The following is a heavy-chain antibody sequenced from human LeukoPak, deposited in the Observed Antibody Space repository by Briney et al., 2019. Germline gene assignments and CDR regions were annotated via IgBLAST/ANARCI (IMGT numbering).Heavy chain of an antibody. Sequence: SETLSLTCTVSGGSISSYYWSWIRQPPGKGLEWIGYIYYSGSTNYNPSLKSRVTISVDTSKNQFSLKLSSVTAADTALYYCARGKVDRTRLNFDYWGQGTLVTVSS. CDR3: ARGKVDRTRLNFDY. J-gene: IGHJ4*02. CDR2: IYYSGST. D-gene: IGHD5-12*01. CDR1: GGSISSYY. V-gene: IGHV4-59*01.